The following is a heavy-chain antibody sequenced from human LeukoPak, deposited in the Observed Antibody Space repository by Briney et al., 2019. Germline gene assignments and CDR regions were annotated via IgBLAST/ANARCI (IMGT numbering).Heavy chain of an antibody. CDR2: INSDGSST. J-gene: IGHJ6*02. V-gene: IGHV3-74*01. CDR3: ARGRILYSSPTPMDV. Sequence: GGSLRLSCAASGFTFSSYWMHWVRQAPGKGLVWVSRINSDGSSTSYADSVKGRFTISRDNAKNTLYLQMNSLRAEDTAVYYCARGRILYSSPTPMDVWGQGTTVTVSS. D-gene: IGHD2-8*01. CDR1: GFTFSSYW.